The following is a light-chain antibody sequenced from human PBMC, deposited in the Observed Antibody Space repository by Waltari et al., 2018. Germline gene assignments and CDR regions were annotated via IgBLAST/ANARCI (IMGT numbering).Light chain of an antibody. J-gene: IGLJ2*01. V-gene: IGLV1-40*01. Sequence: QSVLTQPPSVSGAPGQRVTISCTGSSSNIGAGYDVHWYQQLQGTAPKLLIYANTKRPAGFPYRFSGSKSGTSASLAISGLQAEDEADYYCQSFDSSLTGSDVVFGGGTKLTVL. CDR3: QSFDSSLTGSDVV. CDR2: ANT. CDR1: SSNIGAGYD.